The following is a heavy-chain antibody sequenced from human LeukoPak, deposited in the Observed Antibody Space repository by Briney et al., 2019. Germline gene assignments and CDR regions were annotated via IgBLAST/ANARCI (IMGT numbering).Heavy chain of an antibody. CDR1: GGSFSGYY. Sequence: SETLSLTCAVYGGSFSGYYWSWIRQPPGKGLEWIGEINHSGSTNYNPSLKSRVTISVDTSKDQFSLKLSSMTAADTAVYYCARVTGDWGQGTLVTVSS. CDR2: INHSGST. CDR3: ARVTGD. V-gene: IGHV4-34*01. J-gene: IGHJ4*02.